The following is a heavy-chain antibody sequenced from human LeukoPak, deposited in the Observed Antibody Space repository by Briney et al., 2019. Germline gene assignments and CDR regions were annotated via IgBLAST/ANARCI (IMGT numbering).Heavy chain of an antibody. CDR2: MNPNSGNT. Sequence: ASVKVSCKASGYTFTSYDINWVRQATGQGLEWMGWMNPNSGNTGYAQKFQGRVTMTRNTSISTAYMELSSLRSEDTAVYYCASQFGIVGALAGQGDAFDIWGQGTMVTVSS. CDR3: ASQFGIVGALAGQGDAFDI. D-gene: IGHD1-26*01. V-gene: IGHV1-8*01. J-gene: IGHJ3*02. CDR1: GYTFTSYD.